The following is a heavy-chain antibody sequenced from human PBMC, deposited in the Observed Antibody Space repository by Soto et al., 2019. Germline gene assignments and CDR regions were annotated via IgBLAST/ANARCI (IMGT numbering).Heavy chain of an antibody. CDR1: GYSFTSYW. Sequence: PGESLKISCKGSGYSFTSYWIGWVRQMPGKGLEWMGIIYPGGSDTRYSPSFQGQVTISADKSISTAYLQWRSLKASDTAMYYCARLGCSSTSCSAGFDYWGQGTLVTSPQ. J-gene: IGHJ4*02. V-gene: IGHV5-51*01. D-gene: IGHD2-2*01. CDR2: IYPGGSDT. CDR3: ARLGCSSTSCSAGFDY.